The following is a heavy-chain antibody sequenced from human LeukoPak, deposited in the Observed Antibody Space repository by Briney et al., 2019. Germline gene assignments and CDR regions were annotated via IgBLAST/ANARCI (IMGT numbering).Heavy chain of an antibody. CDR1: GDAISTYY. V-gene: IGHV4-4*08. Sequence: PSETLSLTCTVSGDAISTYYWNWIRQTPGKGLEWIGHISNGRTDYNPSLKSRVIISVDTSKNQISLRLTSVTAADTAVYYCARDKAHTYGYYLDPWGQGTQVLVSS. J-gene: IGHJ5*02. CDR3: ARDKAHTYGYYLDP. CDR2: ISNGRT. D-gene: IGHD5-18*01.